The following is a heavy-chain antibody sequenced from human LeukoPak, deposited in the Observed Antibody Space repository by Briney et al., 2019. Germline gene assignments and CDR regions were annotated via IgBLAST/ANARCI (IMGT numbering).Heavy chain of an antibody. J-gene: IGHJ4*02. CDR2: INDSGSP. V-gene: IGHV4-34*01. Sequence: SETPSLTCGVYGGPFSGYYWSWIRQPPGKGLEWIGEINDSGSPNYNPSLKSRVTISVDTSKNQISLELSSVTAADTAVYYCATRHRCNPQDYWGQGTLGSVSS. D-gene: IGHD2/OR15-2a*01. CDR3: ATRHRCNPQDY. CDR1: GGPFSGYY.